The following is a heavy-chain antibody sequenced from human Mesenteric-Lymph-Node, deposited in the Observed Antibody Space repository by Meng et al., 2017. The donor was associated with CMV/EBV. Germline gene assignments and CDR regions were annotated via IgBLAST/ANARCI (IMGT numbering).Heavy chain of an antibody. V-gene: IGHV3-74*01. J-gene: IGHJ4*02. CDR2: IKGDERTT. CDR1: GFTFSRYW. Sequence: GESLKISCAASGFTFSRYWMHWVRQAPGEGPEWVSRIKGDERTTSYADSVRGRFTISRDNAKNSLYLQMNSLRAEDTAVYYCAEGFDYWGQGTLVTVSS. CDR3: AEGFDY.